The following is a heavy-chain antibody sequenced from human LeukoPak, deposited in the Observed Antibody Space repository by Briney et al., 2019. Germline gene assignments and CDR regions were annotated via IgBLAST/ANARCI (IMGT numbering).Heavy chain of an antibody. CDR3: ARDQAFASKCRSEYFDL. V-gene: IGHV4-4*07. CDR2: IYTSGST. D-gene: IGHD1-14*01. CDR1: GGSISSYY. Sequence: PSETLSLTCTVSGGSISSYYWSWIRQPAGKGLEWIGRIYTSGSTNYNPSLKSRVTMSVDTSKNQFSLKLSSVTAADTAVYYCARDQAFASKCRSEYFDLWGRGTLVTVSS. J-gene: IGHJ2*01.